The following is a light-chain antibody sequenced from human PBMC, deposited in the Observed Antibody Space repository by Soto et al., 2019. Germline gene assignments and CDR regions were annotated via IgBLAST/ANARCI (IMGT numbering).Light chain of an antibody. J-gene: IGKJ1*01. Sequence: DIQMTQSPSSLSASVGDRVTISCRASERISDYLAWYQQKPGKAPKLLINTASSLRSGVPSRFSGSGSGTDFPLNIDSLQPEDFATYFCQQTNTAPWTFGQGTKVEIK. V-gene: IGKV1-39*01. CDR2: TAS. CDR3: QQTNTAPWT. CDR1: ERISDY.